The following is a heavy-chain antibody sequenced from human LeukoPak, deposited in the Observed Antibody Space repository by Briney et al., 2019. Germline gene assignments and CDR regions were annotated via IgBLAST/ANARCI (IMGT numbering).Heavy chain of an antibody. CDR1: GFTFDDYA. CDR2: ISWNSGSI. Sequence: GRSLRLSCAASGFTFDDYAMHWVRQAPGKGLEWVSGISWNSGSIGYADSVKGRFTISRDNAKSSLYLQMNSLRAEDTALYYCAKVPYYYGSGGKMAYFDYWGQGTLVTVSS. D-gene: IGHD3-10*01. CDR3: AKVPYYYGSGGKMAYFDY. V-gene: IGHV3-9*01. J-gene: IGHJ4*02.